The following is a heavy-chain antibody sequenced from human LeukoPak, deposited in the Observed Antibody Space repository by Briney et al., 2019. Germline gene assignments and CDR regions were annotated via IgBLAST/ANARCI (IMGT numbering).Heavy chain of an antibody. CDR1: GGSISSGSYY. CDR3: ASESGTTYDFWSGYRLYYFDY. J-gene: IGHJ4*02. D-gene: IGHD3-3*01. Sequence: PSETLSLTCTVSGGSISSGSYYWSWIRQPAGKGLEWIGRIYTSGSTNYNPSLKSRVTISVDTSKNQFSLKLSSVTAADTAVYYCASESGTTYDFWSGYRLYYFDYWAREPWSPSPQ. V-gene: IGHV4-61*02. CDR2: IYTSGST.